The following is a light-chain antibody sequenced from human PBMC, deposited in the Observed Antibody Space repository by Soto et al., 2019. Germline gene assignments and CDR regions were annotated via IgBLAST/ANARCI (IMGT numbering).Light chain of an antibody. V-gene: IGKV1-27*01. CDR1: QGISNY. CDR2: AAS. CDR3: HKYNSAPLT. Sequence: DIQMTQSPSSLSASVGDRVTITCRASQGISNYLAWYQQKPGKVPKLLIYAASTLQSGVPSRFSGSGSGTGFTLPISCLQPEDVATYYCHKYNSAPLTFGGGTKVEI. J-gene: IGKJ4*01.